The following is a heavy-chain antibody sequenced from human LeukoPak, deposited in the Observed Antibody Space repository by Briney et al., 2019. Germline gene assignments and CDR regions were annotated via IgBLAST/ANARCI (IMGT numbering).Heavy chain of an antibody. V-gene: IGHV3-64*04. CDR3: EVWFGELLSPFDY. D-gene: IGHD3-10*01. J-gene: IGHJ4*02. CDR1: GFTFSTYV. Sequence: PGGSLRLSCSVSGFTFSTYVMHWVRQAPGKGLEYVSAISSNGDNTYYADSVKGRFTISRDNSKNTLYLQMNSLRAEDTAVYYCEVWFGELLSPFDYWGQGTLVTVSS. CDR2: ISSNGDNT.